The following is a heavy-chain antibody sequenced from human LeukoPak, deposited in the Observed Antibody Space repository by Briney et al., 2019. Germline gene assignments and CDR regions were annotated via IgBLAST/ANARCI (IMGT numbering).Heavy chain of an antibody. CDR1: GFTFSNYW. D-gene: IGHD3-22*01. Sequence: GGSLRLSCATSGFTFSNYWMHWVRQVPGKGLVWVSRIKGDGSSTRNADSVKGRFTISRDNAKNTLYLQMNSLRAEDTAVYYCASSLAMIVPRPTGSAFDIWGQGTMVTVSS. CDR3: ASSLAMIVPRPTGSAFDI. J-gene: IGHJ3*02. V-gene: IGHV3-74*01. CDR2: IKGDGSST.